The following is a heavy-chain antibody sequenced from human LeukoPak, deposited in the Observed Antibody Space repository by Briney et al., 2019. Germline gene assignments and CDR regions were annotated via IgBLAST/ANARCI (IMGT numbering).Heavy chain of an antibody. J-gene: IGHJ6*03. D-gene: IGHD2-2*01. V-gene: IGHV3-7*01. Sequence: GGSLRLSCAASGFTFNNFGMHWVRQAPGKGLEWVANIKQDGSEKYYVDSVKGRFTISRDNAKNSLYLQMNSLRAEDTAVYYCARVPAATLYYYYYYMDVWGKGTTVTVSS. CDR1: GFTFNNFG. CDR3: ARVPAATLYYYYYYMDV. CDR2: IKQDGSEK.